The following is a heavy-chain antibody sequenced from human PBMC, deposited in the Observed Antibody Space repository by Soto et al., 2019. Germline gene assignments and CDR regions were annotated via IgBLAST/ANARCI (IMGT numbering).Heavy chain of an antibody. CDR1: GFTFSSFA. D-gene: IGHD5-12*01. J-gene: IGHJ4*02. CDR3: PTLPPRGNKYAPADY. Sequence: GGSLRLCWAASGFTFSSFAMHWVRQAPGKGLEWVAIVSYDGGTKYYADSVKGRFTISRDNSKNTLYLQMNSLRTEDTAVYYCPTLPPRGNKYAPADYWGQGTLVTVSP. V-gene: IGHV3-30*04. CDR2: VSYDGGTK.